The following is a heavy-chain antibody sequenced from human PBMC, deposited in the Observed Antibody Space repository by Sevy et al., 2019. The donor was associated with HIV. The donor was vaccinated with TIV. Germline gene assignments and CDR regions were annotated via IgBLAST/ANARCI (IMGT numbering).Heavy chain of an antibody. CDR1: GFTFSSYW. CDR2: IKQDGREK. V-gene: IGHV3-7*01. CDR3: ARDGSDILTGYYEGNDY. Sequence: GGSLRLSCAASGFTFSSYWMSWVRQAPGKGLEWVANIKQDGREKYYVDSVKGRFTISRDNAKNSLYLQMNSLRAEDTAVYYCARDGSDILTGYYEGNDYWGQGTLVTVSS. D-gene: IGHD3-9*01. J-gene: IGHJ4*02.